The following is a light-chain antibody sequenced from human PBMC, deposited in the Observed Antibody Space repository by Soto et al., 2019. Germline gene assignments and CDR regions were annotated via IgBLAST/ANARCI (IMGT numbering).Light chain of an antibody. J-gene: IGKJ2*01. CDR3: QQYGRSPLMYT. CDR2: GAS. V-gene: IGKV3-20*01. Sequence: IVLTQSPGTLSLSPGERATLSCRASQSVSSNFLAWYQQKPGQAPRLLIYGASTRAAGVPDRFSGSGSGTDFTLTITRLQPEAFAVYYCQQYGRSPLMYTFGQGTKLGVK. CDR1: QSVSSNF.